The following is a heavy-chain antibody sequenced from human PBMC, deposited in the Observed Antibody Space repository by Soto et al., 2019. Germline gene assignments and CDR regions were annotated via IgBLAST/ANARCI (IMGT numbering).Heavy chain of an antibody. V-gene: IGHV3-7*05. CDR2: IKQDGSEK. CDR3: ARDCNGRGCNWFDP. CDR1: GFSFSDYW. D-gene: IGHD2-15*01. J-gene: IGHJ5*02. Sequence: PGGSLRLSCVGSGFSFSDYWMTWVRQAPGRGLEWVANIKQDGSEKNYVDSVKGRFTISRDNAKNSLYLQMDSLRAEDTAVYFCARDCNGRGCNWFDPRGQGTLVTVSS.